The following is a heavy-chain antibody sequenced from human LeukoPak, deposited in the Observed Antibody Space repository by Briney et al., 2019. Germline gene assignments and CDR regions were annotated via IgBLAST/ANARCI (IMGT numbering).Heavy chain of an antibody. J-gene: IGHJ5*02. CDR2: INSDGSST. Sequence: PGGSLRLSCAASGFTFSSYWMHWVRQAPGNGLVWVSRINSDGSSTSYADSVKGRFTISRDNAKNTVYLQMNSLRAEDTAVYYCARAGSSSWAGDWFDPWGQGTLVTVSS. V-gene: IGHV3-74*01. CDR3: ARAGSSSWAGDWFDP. D-gene: IGHD6-13*01. CDR1: GFTFSSYW.